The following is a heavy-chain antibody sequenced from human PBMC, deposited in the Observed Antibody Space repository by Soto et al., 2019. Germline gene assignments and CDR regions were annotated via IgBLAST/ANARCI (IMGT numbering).Heavy chain of an antibody. D-gene: IGHD5-18*01. Sequence: GESLKISCAASGFTFSSYSMNWVRQAPGKGLEWVSYISSSSSTIYYADSVKGRFTISRDNAKNSLYLQMNSLRDEDTAVYYCAREADTAMVTYTCFDYWGQGTLV. V-gene: IGHV3-48*02. CDR2: ISSSSSTI. CDR3: AREADTAMVTYTCFDY. CDR1: GFTFSSYS. J-gene: IGHJ4*02.